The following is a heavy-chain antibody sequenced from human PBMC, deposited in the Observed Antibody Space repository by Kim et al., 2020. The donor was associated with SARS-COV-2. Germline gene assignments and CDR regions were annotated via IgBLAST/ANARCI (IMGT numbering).Heavy chain of an antibody. CDR2: VYWDGDK. J-gene: IGHJ5*02. CDR1: GFSLSTSGVG. D-gene: IGHD6-6*01. Sequence: SGPTLVNPTQTVTLTCNFSGFSLSTSGVGVGWIRQPPGKALEWLALVYWDGDKRYSPSLQNRLTIIGDTSKNQVVLTMTNMDPVDTATYYCAYSGWSSSQGQFDPWGQGTLVTVSS. CDR3: AYSGWSSSQGQFDP. V-gene: IGHV2-5*02.